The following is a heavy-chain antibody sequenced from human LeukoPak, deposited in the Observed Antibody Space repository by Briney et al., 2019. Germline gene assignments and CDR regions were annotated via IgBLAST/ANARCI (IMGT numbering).Heavy chain of an antibody. J-gene: IGHJ6*03. V-gene: IGHV4-4*07. CDR2: IYSTGST. CDR1: GGYITSYF. CDR3: AREVVTISGADMKNYMDV. D-gene: IGHD3-3*01. Sequence: SETLSLTCTVSGGYITSYFWSWIRQPAGKEMEWIGRIYSTGSTNYNPSLKSRVTMSVDKSTNQFSLKLSSATAADTAVYYCAREVVTISGADMKNYMDVWGAGTTVTVSS.